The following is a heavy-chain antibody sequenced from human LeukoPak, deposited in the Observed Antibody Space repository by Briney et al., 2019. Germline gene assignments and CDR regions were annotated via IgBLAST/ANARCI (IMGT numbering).Heavy chain of an antibody. Sequence: GGSLRLSCAASGFTFSNYEMNWVRQAPGRGLEWVSAISASGDRTYYADSVKGRFTISRDNSKNTLYLQMNSLRAEDTAVYSCAKNGEVLSWFDPWGQGTLVTVSS. D-gene: IGHD3-10*01. CDR3: AKNGEVLSWFDP. CDR1: GFTFSNYE. V-gene: IGHV3-23*01. CDR2: ISASGDRT. J-gene: IGHJ5*02.